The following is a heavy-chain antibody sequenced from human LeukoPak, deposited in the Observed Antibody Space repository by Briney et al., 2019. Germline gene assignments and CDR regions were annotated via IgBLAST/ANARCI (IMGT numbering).Heavy chain of an antibody. D-gene: IGHD3-3*01. CDR1: GFTFSSYW. J-gene: IGHJ6*03. CDR2: IKQDGSEK. CDR3: AKSSEDKFDFWSGSYTTYYYYYMDV. Sequence: GGSLRLSCAASGFTFSSYWMSWVRQAPGKGLEWVANIKQDGSEKYYVDSVKGRLTISRDNAKNSLYLQMNSLRAEDTALYYCAKSSEDKFDFWSGSYTTYYYYYMDVWGKGATVTVSS. V-gene: IGHV3-7*03.